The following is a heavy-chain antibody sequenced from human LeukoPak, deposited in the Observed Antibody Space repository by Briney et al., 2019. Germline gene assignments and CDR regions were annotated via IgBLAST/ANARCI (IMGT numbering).Heavy chain of an antibody. J-gene: IGHJ6*02. Sequence: ASVKVSCKASGGTFSSYGITWVRQAPGQGIEWMGRVIPILDISNYAQMFQDRVTITADKSTSTAYMELSSLRSEDTAVYFCARTNYYDSSGSQGPGTFYYGLDLWGQGTTVTVSS. CDR1: GGTFSSYG. V-gene: IGHV1-69*04. CDR2: VIPILDIS. CDR3: ARTNYYDSSGSQGPGTFYYGLDL. D-gene: IGHD3-22*01.